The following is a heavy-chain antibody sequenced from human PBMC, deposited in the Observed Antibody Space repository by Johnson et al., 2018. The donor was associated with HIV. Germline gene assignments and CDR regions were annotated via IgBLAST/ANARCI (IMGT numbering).Heavy chain of an antibody. CDR3: AKGKKSLPDAFDI. Sequence: QEQLVESGGGVVQPGRSLRLSCAASGFTFSSYAMHWVRQAPGKGLEWVAVMSYDGSSKYYADSVTGRFTISRDNSKNTLYLQMNSLRADDTAVYYCAKGKKSLPDAFDIWGQGTMVTVSS. CDR2: MSYDGSSK. CDR1: GFTFSSYA. J-gene: IGHJ3*02. V-gene: IGHV3-30*04.